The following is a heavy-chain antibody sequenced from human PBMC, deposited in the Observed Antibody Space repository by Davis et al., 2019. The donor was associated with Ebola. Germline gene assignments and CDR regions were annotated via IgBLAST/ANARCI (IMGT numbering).Heavy chain of an antibody. CDR1: GFTFSSYA. D-gene: IGHD5-18*01. CDR3: SKGGTAMVTEEDLDY. J-gene: IGHJ4*02. CDR2: ISWNSGSR. V-gene: IGHV3-9*01. Sequence: SLKISCAASGFTFSSYAMHWVRQAPGKGLEWVSGISWNSGSRGYADSVKGRFTISRDNAKNSLSLQMNSLRTEDTALYYCSKGGTAMVTEEDLDYWGQGTLVTVSS.